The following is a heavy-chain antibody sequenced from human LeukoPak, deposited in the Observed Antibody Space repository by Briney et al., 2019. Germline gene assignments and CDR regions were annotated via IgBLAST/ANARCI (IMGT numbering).Heavy chain of an antibody. D-gene: IGHD6-13*01. CDR1: GYTFTSYG. CDR3: ARQLKSGYSSFWFDP. J-gene: IGHJ5*02. V-gene: IGHV1-18*01. Sequence: VASVKVSCKASGYTFTSYGISWVRQAPGQGLEWMGWISAYNGNTNYAQKLRGRVTMTTDTSTSTAYMELRSLRSDDTAVYYCARQLKSGYSSFWFDPWGQGTLATVSS. CDR2: ISAYNGNT.